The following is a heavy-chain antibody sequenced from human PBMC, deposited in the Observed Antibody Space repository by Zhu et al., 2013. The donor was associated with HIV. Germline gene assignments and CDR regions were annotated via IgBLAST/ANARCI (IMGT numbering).Heavy chain of an antibody. CDR1: NYTFTAYY. D-gene: IGHD3-9*01. CDR3: SRTKMFAGYWSDF. V-gene: IGHV1-2*02. Sequence: QVQLVQSGTDVKKPGASVKVSCKTSNYTFTAYYIHWVRQAPGQGLEWMGWINPNSGGTNYARNFQGRVTMTRDTSIDTAFMELNTLRSDDSAVYYCSRTKMFAGYWSDFWGQGTLVTVSS. J-gene: IGHJ4*02. CDR2: INPNSGGT.